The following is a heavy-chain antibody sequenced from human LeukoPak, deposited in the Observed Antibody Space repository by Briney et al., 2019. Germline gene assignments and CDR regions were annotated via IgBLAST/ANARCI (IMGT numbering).Heavy chain of an antibody. D-gene: IGHD5-18*01. CDR2: IKQDGSEI. CDR1: GFSFSSYT. CDR3: ARGDGAMAFDY. Sequence: GGSLRLSCAASGFSFSSYTMSWVRQAPGKGLEWVANIKQDGSEIYYVDSVKGRFTISRDNAKNSLYLQMNSLRAEDTAVYYCARGDGAMAFDYWGQGTLVTVSS. J-gene: IGHJ4*02. V-gene: IGHV3-7*05.